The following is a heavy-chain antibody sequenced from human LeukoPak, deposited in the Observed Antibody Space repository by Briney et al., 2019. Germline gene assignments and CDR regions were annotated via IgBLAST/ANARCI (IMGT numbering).Heavy chain of an antibody. V-gene: IGHV1-8*01. Sequence: ASVKVSCKASGYTFTSYDINWVRQATGQGLEWMGWMNPNSGNTGYAQKFQGRVTMTRNTSISTAYMELSSLRSEDTAVYYCARGRTIWVRLVFPWWGQGTLVTVSS. CDR1: GYTFTSYD. CDR3: ARGRTIWVRLVFPW. J-gene: IGHJ4*02. D-gene: IGHD3-3*01. CDR2: MNPNSGNT.